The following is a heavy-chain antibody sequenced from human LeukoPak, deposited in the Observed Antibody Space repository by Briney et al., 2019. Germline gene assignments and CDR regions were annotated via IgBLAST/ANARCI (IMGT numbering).Heavy chain of an antibody. CDR3: AREGDS. Sequence: PSETLSLTCSVSGGSIGTYYWSWIRQPAGKRLEWIGRVSTTGSTKYNPSFKSRVTMSLDTSKNQFSLNLNFVTAADTAVYYCAREGDSWGQGTLVTVSS. J-gene: IGHJ5*01. CDR1: GGSIGTYY. V-gene: IGHV4-4*07. CDR2: VSTTGST.